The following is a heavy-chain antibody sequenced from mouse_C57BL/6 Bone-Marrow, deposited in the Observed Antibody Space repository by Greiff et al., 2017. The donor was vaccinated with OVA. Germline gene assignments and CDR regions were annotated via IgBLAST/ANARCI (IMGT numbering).Heavy chain of an antibody. D-gene: IGHD1-1*01. CDR3: TRITTVVAFDY. CDR1: GFNIKDDY. V-gene: IGHV14-4*01. J-gene: IGHJ2*01. Sequence: VHVKQSGAELVRPGASVELSCTASGFNIKDDYMHWVKQRPEQGLEWIGWIDPENGDTEYASKFQGKATITADTSSNTAYLQLSSLTSEDTAVYYCTRITTVVAFDYWGQGTTLTVSS. CDR2: IDPENGDT.